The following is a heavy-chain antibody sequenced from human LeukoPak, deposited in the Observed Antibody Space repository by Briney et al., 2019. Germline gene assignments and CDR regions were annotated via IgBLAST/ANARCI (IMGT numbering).Heavy chain of an antibody. Sequence: GGSLRLTCAASGITLSDYWMYWVRQGPGKGLVHVSRIESDGTRTVYADSVKGRFTISRDNAKNTMYLQMNSLRAEDTAVYYCVRGGHKLDIETSRYYYGLDVWGQGTTVTVSS. CDR1: GITLSDYW. D-gene: IGHD2-2*03. CDR2: IESDGTRT. V-gene: IGHV3-74*03. CDR3: VRGGHKLDIETSRYYYGLDV. J-gene: IGHJ6*02.